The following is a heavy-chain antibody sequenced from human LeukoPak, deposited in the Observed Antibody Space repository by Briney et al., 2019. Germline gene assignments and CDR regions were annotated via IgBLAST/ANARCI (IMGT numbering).Heavy chain of an antibody. J-gene: IGHJ5*01. Sequence: ASVKVSCKTSGDTFSDYTVNWVRQGPGQGPEWMGRIIPILGIATYAQKSQDRVTITADRSTSTAYMELSSLRSEDTAVYYCARGRYYGSGSKNWFDSWGQGTPVTVSS. V-gene: IGHV1-69*02. CDR2: IIPILGIA. CDR1: GDTFSDYT. D-gene: IGHD3-10*01. CDR3: ARGRYYGSGSKNWFDS.